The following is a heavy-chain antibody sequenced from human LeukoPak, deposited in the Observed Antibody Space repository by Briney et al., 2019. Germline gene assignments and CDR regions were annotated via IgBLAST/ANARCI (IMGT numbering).Heavy chain of an antibody. CDR3: ARTAPYIVVVPAAIRRGWFDP. V-gene: IGHV4-34*01. J-gene: IGHJ5*02. Sequence: SETLSLTCAVYGGSFSGYYWSWIRQPPGKGLGWIGEINHSGSTNYNPSLKSRVTISVDTSKNQCSLQLSSVTAADTAVYYCARTAPYIVVVPAAIRRGWFDPWGQGTLVTVSS. CDR2: INHSGST. CDR1: GGSFSGYY. D-gene: IGHD2-2*01.